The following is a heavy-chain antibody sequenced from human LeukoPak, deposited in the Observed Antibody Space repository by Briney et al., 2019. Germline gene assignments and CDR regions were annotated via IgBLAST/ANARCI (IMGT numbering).Heavy chain of an antibody. CDR2: IKNDGSTT. Sequence: PGGSLRLSCAAAGFTLGSYWMHWDRQAPGKELEWVSRIKNDGSTTTYADAVKGRFTVSRDNAKNTLYLQMNSLRAEDTAVYYCTREWIAYSTYGTCHSAFDFWGQGTLVTVSS. J-gene: IGHJ4*02. D-gene: IGHD2-8*01. CDR3: TREWIAYSTYGTCHSAFDF. V-gene: IGHV3-74*01. CDR1: GFTLGSYW.